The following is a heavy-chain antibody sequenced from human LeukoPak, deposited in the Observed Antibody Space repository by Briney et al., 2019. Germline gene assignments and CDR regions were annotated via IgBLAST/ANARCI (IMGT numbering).Heavy chain of an antibody. CDR2: IYYSGST. CDR3: ARQGIAAAYQANWFDP. Sequence: SQTLSLTCTVSGGSISSGGYYWSWIRQHPGKGLEWIGYIYYSGSTNYNPSLKSRVTISVDTSKNQFSLKLSSVTAADTAVYYCARQGIAAAYQANWFDPWGQGTLVTVSS. D-gene: IGHD6-13*01. J-gene: IGHJ5*02. V-gene: IGHV4-31*03. CDR1: GGSISSGGYY.